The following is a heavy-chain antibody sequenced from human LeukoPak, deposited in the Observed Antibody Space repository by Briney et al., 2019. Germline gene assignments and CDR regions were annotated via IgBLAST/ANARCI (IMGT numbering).Heavy chain of an antibody. CDR2: INHSGST. Sequence: PSETLSLTCAVYGGSFSGYYWSWIRQPPGKGLEWIGEINHSGSTNYNPSLKSRVTISVDTSKNQFSLKLSSVTAADTAVYYCARCGYYDLWSGYHLNWYFDLWGRGTLVTVSS. D-gene: IGHD3-3*01. CDR3: ARCGYYDLWSGYHLNWYFDL. V-gene: IGHV4-34*01. J-gene: IGHJ2*01. CDR1: GGSFSGYY.